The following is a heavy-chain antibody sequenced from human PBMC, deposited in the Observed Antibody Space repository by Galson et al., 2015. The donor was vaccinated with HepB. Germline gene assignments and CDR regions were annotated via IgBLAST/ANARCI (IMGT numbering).Heavy chain of an antibody. D-gene: IGHD3-16*01. J-gene: IGHJ6*03. CDR2: ISWNSGSI. Sequence: SLRLSCAASGFTFDDYAMHWVRQAPGKGLEWVSGISWNSGSIGYADSVKGRFTISRDNAKNSLYLQMNSLRAEDTALYYCASSPLGGEHGWSYYYYMDVWGKGTTVTVSS. V-gene: IGHV3-9*01. CDR3: ASSPLGGEHGWSYYYYMDV. CDR1: GFTFDDYA.